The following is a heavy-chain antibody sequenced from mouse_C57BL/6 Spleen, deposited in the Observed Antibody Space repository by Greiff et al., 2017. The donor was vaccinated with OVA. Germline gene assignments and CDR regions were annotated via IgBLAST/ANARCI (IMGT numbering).Heavy chain of an antibody. J-gene: IGHJ4*01. CDR1: GYTFTDYE. CDR3: TMPTVVATDYAMDY. D-gene: IGHD1-1*01. CDR2: IDPETGGT. V-gene: IGHV1-15*01. Sequence: QVQLQQSGAELVRPGASVTLSCKASGYTFTDYEMHWVKQTPVHGLEWIGAIDPETGGTAYNQKFKGKAILTADKSSSTAYMELRSLTSEDSAVYYCTMPTVVATDYAMDYWGQGTSVTVSS.